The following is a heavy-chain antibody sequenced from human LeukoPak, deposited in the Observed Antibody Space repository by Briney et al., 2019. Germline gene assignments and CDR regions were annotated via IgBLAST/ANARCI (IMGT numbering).Heavy chain of an antibody. CDR1: GFTFSSYS. CDR3: ARDTDYAFDV. J-gene: IGHJ3*01. V-gene: IGHV3-48*01. Sequence: GGSLRLSCAASGFTFSSYSFNWVRQAPGKGLEWVSYISRTTSYADSVKGRFTISRDNAKSSPYLQMNSLRAEDTAVYYCARDTDYAFDVWGQGTMVTVSS. CDR2: ISRTT.